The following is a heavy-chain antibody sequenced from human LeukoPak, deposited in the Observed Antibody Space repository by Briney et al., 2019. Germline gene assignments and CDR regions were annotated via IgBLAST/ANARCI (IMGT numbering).Heavy chain of an antibody. Sequence: PGGSLRLSCAASGFTFSSYGMHWVRQAPGKGLEWVSAVSSSGGRTYYADSVKGRFTISRDNSKNTLYLQMNSLRAEDTAVYYCATYGDYEAYHFDYWGQGTLVTVSS. J-gene: IGHJ4*02. V-gene: IGHV3-23*01. CDR2: VSSSGGRT. CDR3: ATYGDYEAYHFDY. CDR1: GFTFSSYG. D-gene: IGHD4-17*01.